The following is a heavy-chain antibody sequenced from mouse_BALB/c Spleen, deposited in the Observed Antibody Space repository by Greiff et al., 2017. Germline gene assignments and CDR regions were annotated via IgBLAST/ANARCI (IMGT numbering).Heavy chain of an antibody. Sequence: QVQLKESGPGLVQPSQSLSITCTVSGFSLTSYGVHWVRQSPGKGLEWLGVIWSGGSTDYNAAFISRLSISKDNSKSQVFFKMNSLQANDTAIYYCARNSLTNDGLFAYWGQGTLVTVSA. CDR3: ARNSLTNDGLFAY. CDR2: IWSGGST. V-gene: IGHV2-2*02. D-gene: IGHD2-3*01. CDR1: GFSLTSYG. J-gene: IGHJ3*01.